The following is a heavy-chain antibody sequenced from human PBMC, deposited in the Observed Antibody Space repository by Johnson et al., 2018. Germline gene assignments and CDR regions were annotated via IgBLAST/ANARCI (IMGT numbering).Heavy chain of an antibody. CDR2: IWYDGSNK. V-gene: IGHV3-33*01. CDR3: ARAMSWGIQLYYYYYGMDV. Sequence: QVQLVESGGGVVQXGRSLRLSCAASGFTFSSYGMHWVRQAPGKGLEWVAVIWYDGSNKYYAESGKGRFTIPRDNSKNTLYRQLNSLRAEDTAVYYCARAMSWGIQLYYYYYGMDVWGQGTTVTVSS. D-gene: IGHD5-18*01. CDR1: GFTFSSYG. J-gene: IGHJ6*02.